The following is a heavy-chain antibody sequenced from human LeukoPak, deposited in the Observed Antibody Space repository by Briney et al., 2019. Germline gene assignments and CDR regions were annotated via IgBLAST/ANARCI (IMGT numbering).Heavy chain of an antibody. CDR3: ARHGIMITFGGVIVGDWFDP. J-gene: IGHJ5*02. D-gene: IGHD3-16*02. CDR2: INHSGST. CDR1: GFTFSDYY. Sequence: GSLRLSCAASGFTFSDYYMSWIRQPPGKGLEWIGEINHSGSTNYNPSLKSRVTISVDTSKNQFSLKLSSVTAADTAVYYCARHGIMITFGGVIVGDWFDPWGQGTLVTVSS. V-gene: IGHV4-34*01.